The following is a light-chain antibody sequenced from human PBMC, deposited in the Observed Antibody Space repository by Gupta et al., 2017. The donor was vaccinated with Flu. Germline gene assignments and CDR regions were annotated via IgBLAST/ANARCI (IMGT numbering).Light chain of an antibody. CDR2: GES. V-gene: IGKV3-15*01. CDR1: QSISTN. Sequence: SPATLSVYPGERATLACRASQSISTNLVWYQQKPGQAPRLLIYGESTRATGIPARFSGSGSGTEFTLTISSLQSEDFAVYYCQQYNSWITFGQGTRLEIK. CDR3: QQYNSWIT. J-gene: IGKJ5*01.